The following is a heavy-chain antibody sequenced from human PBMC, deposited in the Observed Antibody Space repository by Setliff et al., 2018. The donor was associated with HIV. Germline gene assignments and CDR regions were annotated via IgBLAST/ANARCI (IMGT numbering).Heavy chain of an antibody. V-gene: IGHV3-30*02. D-gene: IGHD3-10*01. J-gene: IGHJ6*02. CDR1: GFTFRNYG. CDR3: ARGSLRGVLALGMDV. CDR2: IRYDGSNE. Sequence: LRLSCAASGFTFRNYGMHWVRQAPGKGLEWVTFIRYDGSNEYYGDSVKGRFTISRDNAENSLYLQMNSLRAEDTAIYYCARGSLRGVLALGMDVWGQGTTITVSS.